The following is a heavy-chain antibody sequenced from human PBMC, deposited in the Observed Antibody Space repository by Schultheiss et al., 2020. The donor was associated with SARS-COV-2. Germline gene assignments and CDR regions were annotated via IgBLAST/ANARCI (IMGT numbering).Heavy chain of an antibody. CDR2: IFSNDEK. CDR3: ARIPGWGIVGAVDAFDI. CDR1: GFSLSTSGVG. Sequence: SGPTLVKPTQTLTLTCTFSGFSLSTSGVGVGWIRQPPGKALEWLAHIFSNDEKSYSTSLKSRLTISKDTSKSQVVLTMTNMDPVDTATYYCARIPGWGIVGAVDAFDIWGQGTMVTVSS. D-gene: IGHD1-26*01. V-gene: IGHV2-26*01. J-gene: IGHJ3*02.